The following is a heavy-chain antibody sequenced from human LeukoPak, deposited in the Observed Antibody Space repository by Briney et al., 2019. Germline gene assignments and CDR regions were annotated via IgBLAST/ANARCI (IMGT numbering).Heavy chain of an antibody. CDR2: IIPILGIA. D-gene: IGHD4-11*01. Sequence: SVNVSCKASGGTFSSYAISWVRQAPGQGLEWMGRIIPILGIANYAQKFQGRVTITADKSTSTAYMELSSLRSEDTAVYYCASHDTVTTSISFRYWGQGTLVTVSS. CDR1: GGTFSSYA. V-gene: IGHV1-69*04. CDR3: ASHDTVTTSISFRY. J-gene: IGHJ4*02.